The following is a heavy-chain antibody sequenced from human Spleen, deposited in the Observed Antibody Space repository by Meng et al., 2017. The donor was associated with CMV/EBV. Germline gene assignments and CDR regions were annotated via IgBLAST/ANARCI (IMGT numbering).Heavy chain of an antibody. CDR1: GFTFSSYA. J-gene: IGHJ4*02. CDR2: ISYDGSNK. Sequence: GESLKISCAASGFTFSSYAMHWVRQAPGKGLEWVAVISYDGSNKYYADSVKGRFTISRDNSKNTLYLQMNSLRAEDTAVYYCANGEGAVAGPHYFDYWGQGTLVTVSS. D-gene: IGHD6-19*01. V-gene: IGHV3-30-3*01. CDR3: ANGEGAVAGPHYFDY.